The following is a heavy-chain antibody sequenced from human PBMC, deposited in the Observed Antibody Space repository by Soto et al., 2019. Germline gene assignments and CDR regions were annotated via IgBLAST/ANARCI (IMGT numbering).Heavy chain of an antibody. D-gene: IGHD3-16*02. J-gene: IGHJ3*01. V-gene: IGHV4-31*03. Sequence: TLSLTFPGSCASINRDACYLLWIRPRPGGGLEWIGFISYSGNTYHSPSLKSRLVLSVDTSKNQFSLELDFVTAADTAVYYCSIGPSPFWCSYRFAYFDAWGQG. CDR3: SIGPSPFWCSYRFAYFDA. CDR1: CASINRDACY. CDR2: ISYSGNT.